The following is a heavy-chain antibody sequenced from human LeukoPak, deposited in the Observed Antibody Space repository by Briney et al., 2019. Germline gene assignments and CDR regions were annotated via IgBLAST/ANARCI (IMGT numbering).Heavy chain of an antibody. J-gene: IGHJ4*02. CDR2: INPSGGRT. CDR1: GYTFTSYC. V-gene: IGHV1-46*01. D-gene: IGHD6-19*01. Sequence: ASVKVSCKASGYTFTSYCMHWVRQAPGQGLEWMGIINPSGGRTSYAQKFQGRVTVTRDMSTSTVYMELSSLRSEDTAVYYCAKGIGEQWLDRDFDYWGQGTLVTVSS. CDR3: AKGIGEQWLDRDFDY.